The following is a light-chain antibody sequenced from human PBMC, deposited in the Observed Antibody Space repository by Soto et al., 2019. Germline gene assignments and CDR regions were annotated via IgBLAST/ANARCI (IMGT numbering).Light chain of an antibody. CDR3: QQYGRSPWT. CDR1: QSVSSSY. V-gene: IGKV3-20*01. J-gene: IGKJ1*01. CDR2: GAS. Sequence: EIVLTQSPGTLSLSPGERATLSCRASQSVSSSYLAWYQQKPGQAPRLLIYGASSRATGIPDRFSGSGSGTDFPLTIRRLVPEGLAVYYCQQYGRSPWTFGQGTKVEIK.